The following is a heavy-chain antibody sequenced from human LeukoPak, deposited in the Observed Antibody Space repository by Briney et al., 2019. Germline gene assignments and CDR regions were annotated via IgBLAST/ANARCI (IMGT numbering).Heavy chain of an antibody. CDR3: ARVGCSGGSCYTNWFDP. CDR1: GGSISSYY. CDR2: IYYSGST. D-gene: IGHD2-15*01. Sequence: PSETLSLTCTVSGGSISSYYWSWIRQPPGKGPEGIGYIYYSGSTNYNPSLKSRVTISVDTSKNQFSLKLSSVTAADTAVYYCARVGCSGGSCYTNWFDPWGQGTLVTVSS. J-gene: IGHJ5*02. V-gene: IGHV4-59*01.